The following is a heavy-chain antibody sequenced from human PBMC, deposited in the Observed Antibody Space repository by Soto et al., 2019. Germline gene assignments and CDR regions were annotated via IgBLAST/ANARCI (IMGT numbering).Heavy chain of an antibody. CDR1: GFTFSSYS. CDR3: ARTRGIAVDSGLIGYYSMDV. V-gene: IGHV3-21*01. D-gene: IGHD6-19*01. J-gene: IGHJ6*02. CDR2: ISSSSSYI. Sequence: PGGSLRLSCAASGFTFSSYSMNWVRQAPGKGLEWVSSISSSSSYIYYADSVKGRFTISRDNAKNSLYLQMNSLRAEDTAVYYCARTRGIAVDSGLIGYYSMDVCAQETTVTVS.